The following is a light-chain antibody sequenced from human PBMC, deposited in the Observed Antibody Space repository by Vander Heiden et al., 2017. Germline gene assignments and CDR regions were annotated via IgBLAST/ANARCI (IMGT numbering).Light chain of an antibody. V-gene: IGLV2-14*01. J-gene: IGLJ1*01. CDR3: SSYTSSSTLGLYV. CDR1: SSDVGGYNY. Sequence: QSALTQPASVSGSPGQSITISCTGTSSDVGGYNYVSWYQQHPGNAPKLMIYEVSNRPSGVSNRFSGSKSGNTASLTISGLQAEDEADYYCSSYTSSSTLGLYVFGTGTKVTVL. CDR2: EVS.